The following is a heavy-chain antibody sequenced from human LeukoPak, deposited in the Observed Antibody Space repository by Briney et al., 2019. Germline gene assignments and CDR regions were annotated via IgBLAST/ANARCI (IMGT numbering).Heavy chain of an antibody. CDR1: GFTFSPYA. V-gene: IGHV3-48*02. CDR2: ISGSSTTI. Sequence: PGGSLKLSCAASGFTFSPYAMNWVRQAPGKGLEWVSYISGSSTTIYYADSVEGRFTISRDNAKNSVCLQMNSLRDEDTAVYYCARDAYYSDTSGYHFDYWGQGTLVTVSS. J-gene: IGHJ4*02. D-gene: IGHD3-22*01. CDR3: ARDAYYSDTSGYHFDY.